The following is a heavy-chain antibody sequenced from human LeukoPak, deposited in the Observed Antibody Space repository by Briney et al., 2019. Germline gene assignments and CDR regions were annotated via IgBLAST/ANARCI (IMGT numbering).Heavy chain of an antibody. D-gene: IGHD6-13*01. Sequence: SETLSLTCTVSGGSISSYYWSWIRQPPGKGLEWIGYIYYSGSTIYNPSLKSRVTISVDTSKNQFSLKLSSVTAADTAVYYCARGIAAAGKYYYYYGMDVWGQGTTVTVSS. CDR1: GGSISSYY. V-gene: IGHV4-59*01. CDR2: IYYSGST. J-gene: IGHJ6*02. CDR3: ARGIAAAGKYYYYYGMDV.